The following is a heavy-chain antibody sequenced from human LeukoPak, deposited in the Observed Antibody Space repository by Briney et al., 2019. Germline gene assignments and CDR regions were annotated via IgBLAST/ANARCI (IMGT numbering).Heavy chain of an antibody. CDR3: ARGQPQWLVPGADDCYYYGMDV. CDR2: INPNSGGT. Sequence: GASVKVSCKASGYTFTGYYMHWVRQAPGQGLEWMGWINPNSGGTNYAQKFQGRVTMTRDTSISTAYMELSRLRSDDTAVYYCARGQPQWLVPGADDCYYYGMDVWGQGTTVTVSS. V-gene: IGHV1-2*02. CDR1: GYTFTGYY. J-gene: IGHJ6*02. D-gene: IGHD6-19*01.